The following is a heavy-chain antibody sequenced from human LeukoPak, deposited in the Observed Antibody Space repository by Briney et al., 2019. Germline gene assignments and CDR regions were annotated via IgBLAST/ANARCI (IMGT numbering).Heavy chain of an antibody. CDR3: ARGLGPPSREWFDP. CDR1: GFTVNSNS. CDR2: IYIGGTT. Sequence: SGGSLRLSCAASGFTVNSNSMSWVRQAPGKGLEWVSFIYIGGTTYYTDSVKGRFTISRDNSKNTLYLQMNSLRAEDTAVYYCARGLGPPSREWFDPWGQGTLVTVSS. D-gene: IGHD7-27*01. V-gene: IGHV3-53*01. J-gene: IGHJ5*02.